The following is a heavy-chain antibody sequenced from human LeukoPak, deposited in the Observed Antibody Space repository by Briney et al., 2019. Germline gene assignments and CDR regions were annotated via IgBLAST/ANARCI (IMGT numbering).Heavy chain of an antibody. Sequence: SVKVSCKASGYTFTSYGISWVRQAPGQGLEWMGWISAYNGNTNYAQKLQGRVTMTTDTSTSTAYMELRSLRSDDTAVYYCARVLNDYGDYQDPSGVFDYWGQGTLVTVSS. CDR2: ISAYNGNT. CDR3: ARVLNDYGDYQDPSGVFDY. D-gene: IGHD4-17*01. CDR1: GYTFTSYG. V-gene: IGHV1-18*01. J-gene: IGHJ4*02.